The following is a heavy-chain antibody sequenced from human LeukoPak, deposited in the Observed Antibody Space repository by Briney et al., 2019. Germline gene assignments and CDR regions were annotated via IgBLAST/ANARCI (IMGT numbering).Heavy chain of an antibody. Sequence: SETLSLTCAVSGGAITSHYWTWIRQSPVKGLEWIGDISNSGSTSYNPSLKSRVTISIDTSKNQFTLKLSSVTAADTAVYYCGRDALVGYFSYYYMDVWGKGTTVTVSS. CDR2: ISNSGST. CDR3: GRDALVGYFSYYYMDV. D-gene: IGHD2-15*01. V-gene: IGHV4-59*11. CDR1: GGAITSHY. J-gene: IGHJ6*03.